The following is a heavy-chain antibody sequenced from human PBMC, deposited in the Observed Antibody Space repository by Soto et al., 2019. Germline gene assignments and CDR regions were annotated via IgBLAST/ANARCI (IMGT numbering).Heavy chain of an antibody. J-gene: IGHJ4*02. V-gene: IGHV1-46*01. CDR1: GYTFTSYY. CDR3: AIVGVAAAGGGFDY. Sequence: QVQLVQSGAEVKKPGASVKVSCKASGYTFTSYYMHWVRQAPGQGLEWMGIINPSGGSTSYAQKFPGRVNMTRDTSTSTVYMELRSLRSEDTAVYYCAIVGVAAAGGGFDYWGQGTLVTVSS. D-gene: IGHD6-13*01. CDR2: INPSGGST.